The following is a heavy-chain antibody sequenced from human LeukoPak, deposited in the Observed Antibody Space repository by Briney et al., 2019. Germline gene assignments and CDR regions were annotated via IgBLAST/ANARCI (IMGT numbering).Heavy chain of an antibody. D-gene: IGHD2-2*01. CDR1: GFTFSSYG. J-gene: IGHJ6*03. CDR2: IWYDGSNK. V-gene: IGHV3-33*01. Sequence: GGSLRLSCAASGFTFSSYGMHWVRQAPGKGLEWVAVIWYDGSNKYYADSVKGRFTISRDNSKNTLYLQMNSLRAEDTAVYYCARDGRYCSSTSCYWGGYYYYMDVWGKGTTVTVSS. CDR3: ARDGRYCSSTSCYWGGYYYYMDV.